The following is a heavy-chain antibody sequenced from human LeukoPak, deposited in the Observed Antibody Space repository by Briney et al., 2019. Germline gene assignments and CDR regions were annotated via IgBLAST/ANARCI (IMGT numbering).Heavy chain of an antibody. CDR2: IYNSGNT. CDR1: GDSISSYS. J-gene: IGHJ4*02. Sequence: PSETLSLTCTVSGDSISSYSWSWIRQPPGKGLEWIGDIYNSGNTNYNPSLKSRVTMSVSTSKNQFSLSLSPVTAADTAVYYCARQTRYNYGPAFDFWGQGALVTVSS. CDR3: ARQTRYNYGPAFDF. D-gene: IGHD5-18*01. V-gene: IGHV4-59*08.